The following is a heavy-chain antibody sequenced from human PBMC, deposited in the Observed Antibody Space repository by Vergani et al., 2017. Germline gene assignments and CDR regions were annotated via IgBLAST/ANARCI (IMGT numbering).Heavy chain of an antibody. CDR1: GGSFSGYY. J-gene: IGHJ6*02. Sequence: QVQLQQWGAGLLKPSETLSLTCAVYGGSFSGYYWNWIRQPPGKGLEWIGEINDSGGTNYNPSLKSRVTMSVDTSKNQFSLKLRSVTAADTAVYFCARVMYRDEASTGYRLEGMDIWGQGTTVTISS. CDR2: INDSGGT. D-gene: IGHD3-9*01. V-gene: IGHV4-34*01. CDR3: ARVMYRDEASTGYRLEGMDI.